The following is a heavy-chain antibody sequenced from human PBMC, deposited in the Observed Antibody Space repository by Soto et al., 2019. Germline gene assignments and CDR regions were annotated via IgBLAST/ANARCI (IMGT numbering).Heavy chain of an antibody. CDR1: GFTFSSCA. V-gene: IGHV3-23*01. J-gene: IGHJ4*02. D-gene: IGHD6-6*01. CDR2: ISGSGGST. Sequence: PGGSLRLSCAASGFTFSSCAMSWVRQAPGKGLEWVSYISGSGGSTYYADSVKVRFTISIDNSKNTLYLQMDSLTAEDTAVDYCAKDLNSSSSAQRTPTTGPFDXWGQGTLVTVSX. CDR3: AKDLNSSSSAQRTPTTGPFDX.